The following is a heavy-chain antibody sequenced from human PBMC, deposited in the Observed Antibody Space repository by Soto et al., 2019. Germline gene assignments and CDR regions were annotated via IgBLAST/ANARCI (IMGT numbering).Heavy chain of an antibody. CDR1: GGSFSGYY. CDR2: INHSGST. D-gene: IGHD2-2*01. J-gene: IGHJ5*02. V-gene: IGHV4-34*01. Sequence: SETLPLTCAVYGGSFSGYYWSWIRQPPGKGLEWIGEINHSGSTNYNPSLKSRVTISVDTSKNQFSLKLSSVTAADTAVYYCARGGRYCSSTGCSHWFDPWGQGTLVTVSS. CDR3: ARGGRYCSSTGCSHWFDP.